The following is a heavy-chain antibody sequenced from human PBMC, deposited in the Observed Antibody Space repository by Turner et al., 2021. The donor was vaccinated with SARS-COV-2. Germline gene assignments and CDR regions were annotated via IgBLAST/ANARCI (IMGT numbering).Heavy chain of an antibody. J-gene: IGHJ4*02. CDR2: ITSNGGST. D-gene: IGHD1-26*01. CDR3: ATQESSGSYGY. Sequence: EVQLVESGGGLIQPGGSLRLSCAASGFTVSSNYMSWVRQAPGKGLEYVSAITSNGGSTYYANSVKGRFTISRDNSKNMLYLQMGSLRAEDMAVYYCATQESSGSYGYWGQGTLVTVSS. V-gene: IGHV3-64*01. CDR1: GFTVSSNY.